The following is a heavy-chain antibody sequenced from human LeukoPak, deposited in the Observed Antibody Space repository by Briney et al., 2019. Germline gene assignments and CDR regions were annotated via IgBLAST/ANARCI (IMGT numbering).Heavy chain of an antibody. CDR3: ARDFGIVVVPAATPGIAAEGDWFDP. CDR1: GYTFTSYY. V-gene: IGHV1-46*01. CDR2: INPSGGST. Sequence: ASVKVSCKASGYTFTSYYMHWVRQAPGQGLEWMGIINPSGGSTSYAQKFQGGVTMTRDTSTSTVYMELSSLRSEDTAVYYCARDFGIVVVPAATPGIAAEGDWFDPWGQGTLVTVSS. J-gene: IGHJ5*02. D-gene: IGHD2-2*02.